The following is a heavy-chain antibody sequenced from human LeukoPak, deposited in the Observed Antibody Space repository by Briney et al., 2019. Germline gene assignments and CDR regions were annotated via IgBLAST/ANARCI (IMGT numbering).Heavy chain of an antibody. CDR2: INPQSGGT. V-gene: IGHV1-2*02. CDR3: ERYLLMYYDGSGEST. CDR1: GYTFTGYY. Sequence: PGASVKLSCKASGYTFTGYYIHWVRQAPGQGLECRGWINPQSGGTNYAQTFQGRVTMTRDTSISTAYMEMSSLRSDGTAVCYCERYLLMYYDGSGESTWGQGTLVTVSS. J-gene: IGHJ5*02. D-gene: IGHD3-10*01.